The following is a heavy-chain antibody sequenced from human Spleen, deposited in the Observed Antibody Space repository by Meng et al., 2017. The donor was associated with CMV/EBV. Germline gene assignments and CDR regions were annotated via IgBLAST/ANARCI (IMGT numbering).Heavy chain of an antibody. J-gene: IGHJ5*02. D-gene: IGHD3-3*01. CDR2: ISVYHGKT. CDR3: ARDGSGNWFDP. V-gene: IGHV1-18*01. Sequence: ASVKVSCKASGYSFNSYGITWVRQAPGQGLEWMGWISVYHGKTKYAQKVQGRVTMTRDTSISTAYMELSRLRSDDTAVYYCARDGSGNWFDPWGQGTLVTVSS. CDR1: GYSFNSYG.